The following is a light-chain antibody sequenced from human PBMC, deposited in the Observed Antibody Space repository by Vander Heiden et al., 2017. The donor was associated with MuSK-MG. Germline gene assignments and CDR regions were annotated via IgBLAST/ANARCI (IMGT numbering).Light chain of an antibody. CDR1: QSVSRY. V-gene: IGKV3-11*01. CDR2: DAS. J-gene: IGKJ4*01. Sequence: EIVLPQSPATLSLSPGERATLSCRASQSVSRYLAWYQQKPGQAPRLLIYDASNRATGIPARFSGSGSGTDFTLTISSLEPEDFAVYSCQQRSNWPLTFGGGTKVEIK. CDR3: QQRSNWPLT.